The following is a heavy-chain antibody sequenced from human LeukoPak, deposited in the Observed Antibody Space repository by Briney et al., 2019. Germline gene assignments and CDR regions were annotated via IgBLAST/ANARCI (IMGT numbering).Heavy chain of an antibody. V-gene: IGHV3-30*02. D-gene: IGHD2-2*01. J-gene: IGHJ4*02. CDR3: AKDLPAAYFDY. Sequence: GGSLSLSCAASGFTFSNYGIHWVRQAPGKGLEWVAFVLSDGGIKYYADSVKGRFTISRDNSRTTVYLQMNSLRAEDTAVYHCAKDLPAAYFDYWGQGTLVTVSS. CDR1: GFTFSNYG. CDR2: VLSDGGIK.